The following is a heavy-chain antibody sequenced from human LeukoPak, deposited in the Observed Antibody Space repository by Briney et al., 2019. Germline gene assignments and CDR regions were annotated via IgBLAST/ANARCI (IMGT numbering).Heavy chain of an antibody. CDR1: GGSISSYY. CDR3: ARHQPRDGYNFLDY. V-gene: IGHV4-4*09. Sequence: SETLSLTCTVSGGSISSYYRSWIRQPPGKGLEWIGYIYTSGSTNYNPSLKSRVTISVDTSKNQFSLKLSSVTAADTAVYYCARHQPRDGYNFLDYWGQGTLVTVSS. CDR2: IYTSGST. D-gene: IGHD5-24*01. J-gene: IGHJ4*02.